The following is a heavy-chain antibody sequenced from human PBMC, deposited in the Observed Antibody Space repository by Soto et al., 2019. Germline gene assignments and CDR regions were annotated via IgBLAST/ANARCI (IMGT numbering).Heavy chain of an antibody. CDR1: GGSISSSSYY. J-gene: IGHJ5*02. V-gene: IGHV4-39*01. Sequence: QVLLQESGPGLVKPSETLSLTCTVSGGSISSSSYYWGWIRHPLGKGVEWIGSIYYGGSTYSNPSLMRRVTLSVDTSKKQFSRMLRAVTAADTAVDYCARHGDFGDYGTLVWFYTWGQGTLVTVSS. D-gene: IGHD4-17*01. CDR3: ARHGDFGDYGTLVWFYT. CDR2: IYYGGST.